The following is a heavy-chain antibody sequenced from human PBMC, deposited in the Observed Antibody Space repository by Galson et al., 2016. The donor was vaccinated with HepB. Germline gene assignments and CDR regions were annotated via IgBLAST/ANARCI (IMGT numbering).Heavy chain of an antibody. CDR1: GFTFTTYA. V-gene: IGHV3-30-3*01. D-gene: IGHD2-15*01. CDR2: TSYDGLDK. Sequence: SLRLSCAASGFTFTTYAMHWVRQAPGKGLEWVAVTSYDGLDKYYGDPVKGRFTTSRDNSKDTVYLQMNSLRADDTAVYYCAREYAAADRWGQGTLVTVSS. CDR3: AREYAAADR. J-gene: IGHJ1*01.